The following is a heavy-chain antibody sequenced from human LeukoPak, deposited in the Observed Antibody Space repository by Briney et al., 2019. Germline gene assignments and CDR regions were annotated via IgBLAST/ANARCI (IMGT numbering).Heavy chain of an antibody. Sequence: GASVKVSCKASGYTFTSYYMHWVRQAPGQGLEWMGIINPSGGSTRYAQKFQGRVTMTRDTSTSTVYMELSSLRSEDTAVYYCARGPGEGGSSGYYYGKPEDPAEYYFDYWGQGTLVTVSS. J-gene: IGHJ4*02. D-gene: IGHD3-22*01. CDR3: ARGPGEGGSSGYYYGKPEDPAEYYFDY. V-gene: IGHV1-46*01. CDR1: GYTFTSYY. CDR2: INPSGGST.